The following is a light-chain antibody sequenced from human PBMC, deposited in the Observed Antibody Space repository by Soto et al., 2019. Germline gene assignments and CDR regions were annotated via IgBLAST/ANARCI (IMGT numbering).Light chain of an antibody. CDR3: QQYNDWPRT. V-gene: IGKV3-15*01. CDR1: QSVSSN. CDR2: GAS. Sequence: DRVMAQSQATWSLSPGERATRSCRASQSVSSNLAWYQQKPGQAPRLLIYGASTRATGIPARFSGSGSGTEFTLTISSLQSEDFAVYYCQQYNDWPRTFGQGTKVDIK. J-gene: IGKJ1*01.